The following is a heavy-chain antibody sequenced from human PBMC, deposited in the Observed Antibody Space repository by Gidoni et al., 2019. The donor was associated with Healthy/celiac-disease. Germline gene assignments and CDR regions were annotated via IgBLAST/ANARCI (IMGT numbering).Heavy chain of an antibody. D-gene: IGHD3-22*01. CDR1: GFIFSSYS. J-gene: IGHJ4*02. V-gene: IGHV3-21*01. Sequence: EVQLVESGGSLVKPGGSLRLPCAASGFIFSSYSMNWVRQAPGKGLEWVSSISSSSSYIYYAVSVKVRFTISRDNAKNSLYLQMTSLRAEDTAVYYCARDSNYYENELDYWGQGTLVTVSS. CDR2: ISSSSSYI. CDR3: ARDSNYYENELDY.